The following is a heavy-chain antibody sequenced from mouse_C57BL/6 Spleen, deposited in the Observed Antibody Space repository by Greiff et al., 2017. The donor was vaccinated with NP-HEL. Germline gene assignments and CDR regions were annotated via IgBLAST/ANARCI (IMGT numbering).Heavy chain of an antibody. V-gene: IGHV1-59*01. CDR3: ARCDYDGDYYAMDD. Sequence: VKLQESGAELVRPGTSVKLSCKASGYTFTSYWMHWVKQRPGQGLEWIGVIDPSDSYTNYNQKFKGKATLTVDTSSSTAYMQLSSLTSEDSAVYYCARCDYDGDYYAMDDWGQGTSVTVSS. CDR2: IDPSDSYT. D-gene: IGHD2-4*01. CDR1: GYTFTSYW. J-gene: IGHJ4*01.